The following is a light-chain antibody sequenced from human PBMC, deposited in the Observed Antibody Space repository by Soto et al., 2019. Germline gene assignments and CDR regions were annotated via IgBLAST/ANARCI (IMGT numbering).Light chain of an antibody. CDR1: SSNIGAGYD. Sequence: QSVLTQPPSRSRAPGQRVTISCTGSSSNIGAGYDVHWYQLLPGTAPKLLIYGNTNRPSGVPDRFSGSKSGTSASLAITGLRAEDEAYYYCQSHDSSLNSWVFGGGTKVTLL. CDR2: GNT. V-gene: IGLV1-40*01. CDR3: QSHDSSLNSWV. J-gene: IGLJ3*02.